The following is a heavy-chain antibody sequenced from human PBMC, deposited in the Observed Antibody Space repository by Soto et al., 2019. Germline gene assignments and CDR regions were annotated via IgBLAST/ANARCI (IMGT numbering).Heavy chain of an antibody. Sequence: QVQLVQSRGEVKKPGASVKVSCKTSGYSFTTYGISWVRQAPGQGLEWMGWISGYNGNTNYAQKLQGRVTMTTDTSXXTTYMELRSRRSDDTAVYYCAREGPAPYYYYGMDVWGQGSTVTVSS. V-gene: IGHV1-18*01. CDR2: ISGYNGNT. J-gene: IGHJ6*02. CDR1: GYSFTTYG. CDR3: AREGPAPYYYYGMDV.